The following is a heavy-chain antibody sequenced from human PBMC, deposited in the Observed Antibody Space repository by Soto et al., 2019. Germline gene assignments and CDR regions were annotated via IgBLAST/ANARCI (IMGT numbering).Heavy chain of an antibody. D-gene: IGHD6-6*01. CDR1: GDSVSSNSAA. Sequence: KQSQTLSLTCAISGDSVSSNSAAWNWIRQSPSRGLEWLGRTYYRSKWYNDYAVSVKSRITINPDTSKNQFSLQLNSVTPEDTAVYYCASTFEYSSSWVRGRGSGYYFDYWGQGTLVTVSS. CDR3: ASTFEYSSSWVRGRGSGYYFDY. V-gene: IGHV6-1*01. J-gene: IGHJ4*02. CDR2: TYYRSKWYN.